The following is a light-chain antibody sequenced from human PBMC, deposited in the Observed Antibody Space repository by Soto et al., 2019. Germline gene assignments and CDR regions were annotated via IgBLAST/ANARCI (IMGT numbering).Light chain of an antibody. CDR2: RVS. Sequence: DIQITQSPSSLSASVRERVTVACRSSQSITNNLNWYQQKPGRAPKLLIYRVSNLQSGVPPRFSGSGSGTDFTLTISGLQPDDFATYYCQQSYSTPPTFGQATKVDIK. J-gene: IGKJ1*01. CDR1: QSITNN. V-gene: IGKV1-39*01. CDR3: QQSYSTPPT.